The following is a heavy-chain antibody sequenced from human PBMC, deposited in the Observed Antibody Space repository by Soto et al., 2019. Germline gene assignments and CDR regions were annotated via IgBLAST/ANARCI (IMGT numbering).Heavy chain of an antibody. CDR2: ISSSSSYT. J-gene: IGHJ4*02. CDR3: ARGEYSSSWYPY. D-gene: IGHD6-13*01. CDR1: GFTFSDYY. V-gene: IGHV3-11*06. Sequence: GGSLRLSCAASGFTFSDYYMSWIRQAPGKGLEWVSYISSSSSYTNYADSVKGRFTISRDNAKNSLYLQMNSLRAEDTAVYYCARGEYSSSWYPYWGQGTLVTVSS.